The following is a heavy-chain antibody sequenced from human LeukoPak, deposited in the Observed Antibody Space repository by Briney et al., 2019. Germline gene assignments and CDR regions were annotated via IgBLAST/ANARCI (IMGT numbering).Heavy chain of an antibody. CDR2: IKPDGSEI. CDR3: ARDQWWQFIAVAITSYFDC. V-gene: IGHV3-7*01. J-gene: IGHJ4*02. D-gene: IGHD6-19*01. CDR1: GFTFSTYW. Sequence: PGGSLRLSCAASGFTFSTYWMSWVRQAPGKGLEWVANIKPDGSEIHYVGSVKGRFTISRDNAKNSLYLQMNSLRDEDTAVYYCARDQWWQFIAVAITSYFDCWGLGTLVTVSS.